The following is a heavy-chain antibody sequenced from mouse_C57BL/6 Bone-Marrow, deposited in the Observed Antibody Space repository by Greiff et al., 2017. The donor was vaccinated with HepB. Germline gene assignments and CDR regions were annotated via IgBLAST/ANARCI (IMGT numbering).Heavy chain of an antibody. CDR3: ARALLPYAMDY. CDR2: IRNKANGYTT. CDR1: GFTFTDYY. Sequence: DVKLVESGGGLVQPGGSLSLSCAASGFTFTDYYMSWVRQPPGKALEWLGFIRNKANGYTTEYSASVKGRFTISRDNSQSILYLQMNALRAEDSATYYCARALLPYAMDYWGQGTSVTVSS. J-gene: IGHJ4*01. V-gene: IGHV7-3*01. D-gene: IGHD1-1*01.